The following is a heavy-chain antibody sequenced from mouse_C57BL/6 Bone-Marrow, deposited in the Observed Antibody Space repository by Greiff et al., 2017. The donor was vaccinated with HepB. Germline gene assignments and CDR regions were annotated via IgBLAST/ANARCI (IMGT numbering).Heavy chain of an antibody. J-gene: IGHJ2*01. Sequence: QVHVKQSGAELVKPGASVKISCKASGYAFSSYWMNWVKQRPGKGLEWIGQIYPGDGDTNYNGKFKGKATLTADKSSSTAYMQLSSLTSEDSAVYFCARSEAQATEFDYWGQGTTLTVSS. CDR1: GYAFSSYW. CDR2: IYPGDGDT. CDR3: ARSEAQATEFDY. D-gene: IGHD3-2*02. V-gene: IGHV1-80*01.